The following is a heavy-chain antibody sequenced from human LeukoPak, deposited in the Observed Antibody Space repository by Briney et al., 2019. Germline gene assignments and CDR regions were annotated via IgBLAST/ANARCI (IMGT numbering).Heavy chain of an antibody. CDR2: ISSSSSYI. CDR3: AKPTVTTRAPPHWFDP. J-gene: IGHJ5*02. D-gene: IGHD4-17*01. V-gene: IGHV3-21*01. Sequence: PGGSLRLSCAASGFTFSSYSMNWVRQAPGKGLEWVSSISSSSSYIYYADSVKGRFTISRDNAKNSLYLQMNSLRAEDTAVYYCAKPTVTTRAPPHWFDPWGQGTLVTVSS. CDR1: GFTFSSYS.